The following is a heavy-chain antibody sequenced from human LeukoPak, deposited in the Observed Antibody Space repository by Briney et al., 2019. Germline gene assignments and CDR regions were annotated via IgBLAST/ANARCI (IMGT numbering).Heavy chain of an antibody. D-gene: IGHD6-6*01. V-gene: IGHV3-48*01. J-gene: IGHJ4*02. CDR2: ISSGSSTI. Sequence: QPGRSLRLSCAASGFTFSSYSMNWVRQAPGKGLEWVSYISSGSSTIYYADSVKGRFTISRDNAKNSLYLQMNSLRAEDTAVYYCARGRPSDYWGQGTLVTVSS. CDR1: GFTFSSYS. CDR3: ARGRPSDY.